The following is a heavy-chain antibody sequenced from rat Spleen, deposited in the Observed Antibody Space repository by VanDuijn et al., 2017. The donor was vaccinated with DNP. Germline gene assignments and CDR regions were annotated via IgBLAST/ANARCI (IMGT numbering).Heavy chain of an antibody. Sequence: EVQLVESGGGLVQPGRSLKLSCAGSGFTFSDYNMAWVRQAPKKGLEWVASISYDGYRTYYRDSVKGRLTISRDNAKSTLYLQVDSLRSEDTATYYCATHLHTYLGSYFDYWGQGVMVTVSS. CDR3: ATHLHTYLGSYFDY. D-gene: IGHD2-1*01. J-gene: IGHJ2*01. CDR1: GFTFSDYN. CDR2: ISYDGYRT. V-gene: IGHV5-7*01.